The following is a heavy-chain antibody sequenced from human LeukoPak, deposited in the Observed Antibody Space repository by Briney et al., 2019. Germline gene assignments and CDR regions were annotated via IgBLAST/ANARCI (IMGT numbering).Heavy chain of an antibody. CDR2: IGPWNGNT. Sequence: ASVTVSFKASGYTFSIYGISWLRQAPGQGLEWLGWIGPWNGNTNYAQKFQGRVTMTADTSTSTLYMEVRSLRSDDTAVYYCARDNGHKGVDHWGQGTLVLVSS. D-gene: IGHD2-21*01. CDR1: GYTFSIYG. J-gene: IGHJ4*02. V-gene: IGHV1-18*01. CDR3: ARDNGHKGVDH.